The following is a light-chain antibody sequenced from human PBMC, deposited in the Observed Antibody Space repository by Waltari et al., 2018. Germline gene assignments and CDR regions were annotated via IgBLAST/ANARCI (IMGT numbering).Light chain of an antibody. CDR1: QSLLHSRGFNY. J-gene: IGKJ2*01. Sequence: DIVMTQSALSLPVTPGEPASISCRSSQSLLHSRGFNYLDRYLQKTVQSPHLLIYLGSSRASGVPNSFSSSGSGTDFTLNISRVEAEYVRVYYCMQTLQIPYTFGQGTKLEI. CDR2: LGS. CDR3: MQTLQIPYT. V-gene: IGKV2-28*01.